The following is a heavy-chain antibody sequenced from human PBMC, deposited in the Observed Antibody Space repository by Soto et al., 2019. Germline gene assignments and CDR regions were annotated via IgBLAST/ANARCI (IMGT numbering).Heavy chain of an antibody. CDR1: GGSISSSSYY. Sequence: SETLSLTCTVSGGSISSSSYYWGWIRQPPGKGLEWIGSIYYSGSTYYNPSLKSRVTISVDTSKNQFSLKLSSVTAADTAVYYCARGYYDILTGYLTPFNFDYWGQGTLVTVSS. D-gene: IGHD3-9*01. J-gene: IGHJ4*02. CDR2: IYYSGST. CDR3: ARGYYDILTGYLTPFNFDY. V-gene: IGHV4-39*01.